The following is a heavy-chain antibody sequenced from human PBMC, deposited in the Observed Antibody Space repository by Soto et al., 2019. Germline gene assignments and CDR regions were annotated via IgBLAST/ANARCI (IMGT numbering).Heavy chain of an antibody. D-gene: IGHD3-22*01. CDR1: GGTFSSYT. Sequence: QVQLVQSGAEVKKPGSSVKVSCKASGGTFSSYTISWVRQAPGQGLELMGRIIPILGIANYAQKFQGRGTITADKATSTAYMELSSLRSEDTAVYYCASRYDSSDYWGQGTLVTVSS. J-gene: IGHJ4*02. CDR3: ASRYDSSDY. V-gene: IGHV1-69*02. CDR2: IIPILGIA.